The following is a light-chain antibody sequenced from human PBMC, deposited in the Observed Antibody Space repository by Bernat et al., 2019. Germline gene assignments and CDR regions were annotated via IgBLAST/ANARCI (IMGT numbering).Light chain of an antibody. CDR3: GTWDSSLSGVV. V-gene: IGLV1-51*01. CDR1: NSNILNHY. J-gene: IGLJ3*02. CDR2: DNT. Sequence: QSVLTQPPSVSAAPGQKVTISCSGSNSNILNHYVSWYQQLPGTAPKLLIYDNTRRPSGIPDRFSGSKSGTSATLGITGLQTGDEADYYCGTWDSSLSGVVFGGGTKLTVL.